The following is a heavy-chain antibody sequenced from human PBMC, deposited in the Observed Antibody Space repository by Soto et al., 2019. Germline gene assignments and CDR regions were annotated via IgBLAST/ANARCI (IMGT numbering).Heavy chain of an antibody. Sequence: QVQLLESGGGVVQPGRSLRVSCAASGFTFSSFNMHWVRKAPGKGLEWVALISYDGSNKYVDSVKGRFTISRDNSKNTLYLQMNRLRAEDTAVYYCARTTTVAGTPEFDYWGQGTLVTVSS. CDR2: ISYDGSNK. V-gene: IGHV3-30-3*01. D-gene: IGHD6-13*01. J-gene: IGHJ4*02. CDR3: ARTTTVAGTPEFDY. CDR1: GFTFSSFN.